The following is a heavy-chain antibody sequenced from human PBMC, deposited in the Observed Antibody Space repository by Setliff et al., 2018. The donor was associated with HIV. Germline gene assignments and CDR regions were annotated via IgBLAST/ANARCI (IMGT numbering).Heavy chain of an antibody. J-gene: IGHJ4*02. CDR2: IDYSGNT. CDR1: GGSINRHF. CDR3: ARRRPADSSTGEDSWTGTFDL. Sequence: KPSETLSLTCTVSGGSINRHFWGWIRQPPGKGLEWIGYIDYSGNTNYHHYLSFRVTMSVATSRNQFSLRLTSVTAADTAVYYCARRRPADSSTGEDSWTGTFDLWGLGTLVTVS. D-gene: IGHD3-3*01. V-gene: IGHV4-59*11.